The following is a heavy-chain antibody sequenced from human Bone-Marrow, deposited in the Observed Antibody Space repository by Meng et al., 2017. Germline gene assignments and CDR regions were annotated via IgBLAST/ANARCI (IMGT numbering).Heavy chain of an antibody. V-gene: IGHV1-2*06. J-gene: IGHJ6*02. Sequence: ASVKVSCKPSGYNFPDYWLHWVRRAPGQGLEWMGRIDPKSGDTHYAQRFQGRVTMTGDTSISTAYMELSGLRSDDTAMYYCARGGYGDYRMSYYYYGMDVWGQGTTVTVSS. CDR1: GYNFPDYW. CDR2: IDPKSGDT. CDR3: ARGGYGDYRMSYYYYGMDV. D-gene: IGHD4-17*01.